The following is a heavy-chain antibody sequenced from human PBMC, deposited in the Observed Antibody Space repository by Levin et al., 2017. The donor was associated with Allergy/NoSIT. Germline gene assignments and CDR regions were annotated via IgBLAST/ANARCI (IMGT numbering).Heavy chain of an antibody. CDR3: AIDPRSITIFGVVDDY. CDR1: GFAFRNYE. CDR2: ISTSSNII. J-gene: IGHJ4*02. V-gene: IGHV3-48*03. D-gene: IGHD3-3*01. Sequence: GGSLRLSCTASGFAFRNYEMNWVRQAPGKGLEWFSYISTSSNIIYYADSVKGRFTISRDNAKNSLYLEMNSLRAEDTAVYYCAIDPRSITIFGVVDDYWGQGTLVTVSS.